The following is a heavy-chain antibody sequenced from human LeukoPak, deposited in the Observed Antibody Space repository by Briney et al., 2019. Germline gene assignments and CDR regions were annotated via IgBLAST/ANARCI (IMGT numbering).Heavy chain of an antibody. CDR3: AKDHNGYNWNYGAFDY. D-gene: IGHD1-7*01. Sequence: SGGSLRLSCAASGFTFSSYAMSWVRQAPGKGLEWVSAISGSGGSTYYADSVKGRFTISRDNSKNTLYLQMNSLRAEDTAVYYCAKDHNGYNWNYGAFDYWGQGTLVTVSS. V-gene: IGHV3-23*01. CDR1: GFTFSSYA. CDR2: ISGSGGST. J-gene: IGHJ4*02.